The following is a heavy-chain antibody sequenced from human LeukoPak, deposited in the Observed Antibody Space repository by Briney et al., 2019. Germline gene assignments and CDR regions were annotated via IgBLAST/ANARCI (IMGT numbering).Heavy chain of an antibody. CDR1: GGSISRHF. CDR3: ARLLDNDSSGDPDTFDM. CDR2: IHYSGRT. J-gene: IGHJ3*02. D-gene: IGHD3-22*01. Sequence: PSETLSLTCSVSGGSISRHFWSWIRQPPGKGLDWIAFIHYSGRTKYNPSLQSRVTISIDTSENNFSLKLTPVTAADTAVYYCARLLDNDSSGDPDTFDMWGQGTVVSVSS. V-gene: IGHV4-59*11.